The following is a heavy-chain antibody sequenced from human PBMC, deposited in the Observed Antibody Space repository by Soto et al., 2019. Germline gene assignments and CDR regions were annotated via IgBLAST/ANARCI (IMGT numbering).Heavy chain of an antibody. D-gene: IGHD3-3*01. V-gene: IGHV4-39*01. CDR1: PGFIRSSSYY. Sequence: PTETLSHPCSVSPGFIRSSSYYCRCFRPPTGKGLQWIGSIYYSGRTYYNPSLKSRVTISVDTSKNRFSLKLSSVTAGDTAVYYCARVSNRPSTSGHYYMDVWGKGTTGTVSS. J-gene: IGHJ6*03. CDR2: IYYSGRT. CDR3: ARVSNRPSTSGHYYMDV.